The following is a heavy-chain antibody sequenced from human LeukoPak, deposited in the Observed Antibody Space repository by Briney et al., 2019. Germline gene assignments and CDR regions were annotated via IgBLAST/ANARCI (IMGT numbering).Heavy chain of an antibody. Sequence: ASVKVSCKASGYNFNIYGISWVRQAPGQGLEWLAWISAFNGNTDFAQKFQGRLTMTTDTSTSTAYMELRSLRSDDTAVYYCARDTYSMIVVVTLYGMDVWGQGTTVTVSS. CDR2: ISAFNGNT. CDR1: GYNFNIYG. D-gene: IGHD3-22*01. J-gene: IGHJ6*02. CDR3: ARDTYSMIVVVTLYGMDV. V-gene: IGHV1-18*01.